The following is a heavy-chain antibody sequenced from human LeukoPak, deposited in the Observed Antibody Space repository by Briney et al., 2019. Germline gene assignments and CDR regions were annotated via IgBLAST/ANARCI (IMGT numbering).Heavy chain of an antibody. Sequence: QTLSLTCAISGDRLSSNTAAWNWIRQSPSRGLEWLVRTYYRSKWYTEYAVSVKSRITINPDTSKNQFSLQLSSVNPEDTAVYYCARLGSGSNCWGQGTLVTVSS. CDR1: GDRLSSNTAA. CDR2: TYYRSKWYT. D-gene: IGHD3-10*01. V-gene: IGHV6-1*01. J-gene: IGHJ4*02. CDR3: ARLGSGSNC.